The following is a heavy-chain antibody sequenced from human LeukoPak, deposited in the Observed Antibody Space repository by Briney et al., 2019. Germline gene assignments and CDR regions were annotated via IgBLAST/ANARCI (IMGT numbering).Heavy chain of an antibody. D-gene: IGHD3-22*01. Sequence: GGPLRLSCAVSGFTFSTYGMHWVRQAPGKGLEGGAFIRSDGKNKYNADSVKGRFTISRDNSKNTLYLQMNSLRTEDTAVYYCARVTVPLVVITAGGFDYWGQGTLVTVSS. J-gene: IGHJ4*02. V-gene: IGHV3-30*02. CDR2: IRSDGKNK. CDR3: ARVTVPLVVITAGGFDY. CDR1: GFTFSTYG.